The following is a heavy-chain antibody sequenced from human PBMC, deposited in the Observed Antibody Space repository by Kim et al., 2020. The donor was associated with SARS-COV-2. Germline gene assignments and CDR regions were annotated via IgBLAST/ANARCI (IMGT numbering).Heavy chain of an antibody. D-gene: IGHD4-17*01. CDR1: GFTYSSYA. CDR3: AKFRRGATVTTMYFDL. J-gene: IGHJ2*01. CDR2: ISGSGGST. V-gene: IGHV3-23*01. Sequence: GGSLRLSCAASGFTYSSYAMSWVRQAPGKGLEWVSAISGSGGSTYYADSVKGRFTISRDNSKNTLYLQMNSLRAEDTAVYYCAKFRRGATVTTMYFDLWGRGTLVTVSS.